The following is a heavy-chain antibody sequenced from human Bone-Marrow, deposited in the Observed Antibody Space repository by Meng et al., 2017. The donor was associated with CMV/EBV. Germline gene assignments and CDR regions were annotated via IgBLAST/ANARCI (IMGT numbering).Heavy chain of an antibody. V-gene: IGHV3-21*01. CDR3: ARSTAMVYNWFDP. D-gene: IGHD5-18*01. CDR2: ISSSSSYI. J-gene: IGHJ5*02. CDR1: VFTFSSYS. Sequence: AASVFTFSSYSMNWVRQAPGKGLEWVSSISSSSSYIYYADSVKGRFTISRDNAKNSLYLQMNSLRAEDTAVYYCARSTAMVYNWFDPWGQGTLVTVSS.